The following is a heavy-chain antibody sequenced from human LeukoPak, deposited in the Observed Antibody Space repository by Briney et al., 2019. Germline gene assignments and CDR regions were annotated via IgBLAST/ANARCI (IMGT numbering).Heavy chain of an antibody. V-gene: IGHV3-49*03. CDR3: TRGPRSGYYSANYYYYYMDV. CDR1: GFTFGDYA. J-gene: IGHJ6*03. CDR2: IRSKAYGGTT. D-gene: IGHD3-22*01. Sequence: GGSLRLSCTASGFTFGDYAMSWFRQAPGKGLEWVGFIRSKAYGGTTEYAASVKGRFTISRDDSKSIAYLQMNSLKTEDTAVYYCTRGPRSGYYSANYYYYYMDVWGKGTTVTVSS.